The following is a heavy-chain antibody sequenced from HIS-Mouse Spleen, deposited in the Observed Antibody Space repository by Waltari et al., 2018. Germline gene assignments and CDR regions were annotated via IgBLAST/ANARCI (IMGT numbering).Heavy chain of an antibody. CDR3: ARIFTNWGSNFDY. Sequence: QVQLCQSGAEVKKPGASVKVPCKAAGDTFTVYSTHQVRRAPGQGLEWMGWINPNSGGTNYAQKFQGRVTMTRDTSISTAYMELSRLRSDDTAVYYCARIFTNWGSNFDYWGQGTLVTVSS. J-gene: IGHJ4*02. CDR1: GDTFTVYS. CDR2: INPNSGGT. V-gene: IGHV1-2*02. D-gene: IGHD7-27*01.